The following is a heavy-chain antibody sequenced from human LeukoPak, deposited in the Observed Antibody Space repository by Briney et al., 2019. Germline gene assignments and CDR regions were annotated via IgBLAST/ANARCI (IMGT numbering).Heavy chain of an antibody. J-gene: IGHJ4*02. CDR2: ISSSGSTI. Sequence: GGSLRLSCAASGFTFSNAWMNWVRQAPGKGLEWLSYISSSGSTIYYADSVKGRFTISRDNSKNTLYLQMNSLRAEDTAVYYCAKGAVAADFDYWGQGTLVTASS. V-gene: IGHV3-48*01. CDR3: AKGAVAADFDY. CDR1: GFTFSNAW. D-gene: IGHD6-19*01.